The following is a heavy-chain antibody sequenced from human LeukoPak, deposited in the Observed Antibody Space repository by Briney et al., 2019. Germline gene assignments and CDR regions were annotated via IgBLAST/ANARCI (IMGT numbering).Heavy chain of an antibody. J-gene: IGHJ4*02. V-gene: IGHV4-4*07. Sequence: SENLSLNCTVYGGSISSYYWSWLRQPAGKGLEWIWSIYTSGSTNYNPSLKSRVTMSVDTSKNQFSLDLSSLTSADTAVYYGAREGDARPFDLWGQGTLVTVSS. CDR3: AREGDARPFDL. CDR1: GGSISSYY. CDR2: IYTSGST. D-gene: IGHD6-6*01.